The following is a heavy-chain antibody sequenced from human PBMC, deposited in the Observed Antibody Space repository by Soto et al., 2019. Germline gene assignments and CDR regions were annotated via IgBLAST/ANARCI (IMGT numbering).Heavy chain of an antibody. V-gene: IGHV6-1*01. CDR3: ARGRADFSKDSRFDP. J-gene: IGHJ5*02. Sequence: QALSLPFDISGDSVSSNSVVCNLIRQSPSRGFEWLGRTYFRSKWYSDYAVSVRSRITIKADTSKNQVSLQLNSVTPEDTAIYYCARGRADFSKDSRFDPWGQGTLVTVSS. CDR2: TYFRSKWYS. CDR1: GDSVSSNSVV.